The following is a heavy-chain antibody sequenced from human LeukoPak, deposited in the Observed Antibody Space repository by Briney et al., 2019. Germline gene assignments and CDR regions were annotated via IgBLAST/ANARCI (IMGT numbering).Heavy chain of an antibody. Sequence: GGSLRLSCAASGFTFSSYAMSWVRQDPGKGLEGVSAISGSGGSTYYADSVKGRFTISRDNSKNTLYLQMNSLRAEDTAVYYCAKARTWLASPAIFYYWGQGTLVTVSS. J-gene: IGHJ4*02. CDR3: AKARTWLASPAIFYY. V-gene: IGHV3-23*01. D-gene: IGHD5-18*01. CDR1: GFTFSSYA. CDR2: ISGSGGST.